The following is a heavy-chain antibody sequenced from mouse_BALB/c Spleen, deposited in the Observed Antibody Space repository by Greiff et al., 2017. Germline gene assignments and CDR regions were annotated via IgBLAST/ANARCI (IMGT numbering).Heavy chain of an antibody. CDR2: IDPANGNT. Sequence: EVQLQQSGAELVKPGASVKLSCTASGFTFKDSYMHWVKQRPEQGLEWIGRIDPANGNTKYDPKFQGKATITADTSSNTAYLQLSSLTSEDTAVYCCASATTVVGDAMDYWGQGTTVTVSS. J-gene: IGHJ4*01. D-gene: IGHD1-1*01. V-gene: IGHV14-3*02. CDR3: ASATTVVGDAMDY. CDR1: GFTFKDSY.